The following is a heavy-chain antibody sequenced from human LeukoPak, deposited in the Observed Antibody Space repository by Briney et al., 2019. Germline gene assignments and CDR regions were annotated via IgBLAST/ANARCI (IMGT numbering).Heavy chain of an antibody. CDR3: ATLPGSFDY. D-gene: IGHD3-10*01. V-gene: IGHV4-59*05. CDR2: IYYSGST. Sequence: PSETLSLTCTVSGGSISSYYWSWIRQPPGKGLEWIGSIYYSGSTYYNPSLKSRVTISVDTSKNQFSLKLSSVTAADTAVYYCATLPGSFDYWGQGTLVTVSS. CDR1: GGSISSYY. J-gene: IGHJ4*02.